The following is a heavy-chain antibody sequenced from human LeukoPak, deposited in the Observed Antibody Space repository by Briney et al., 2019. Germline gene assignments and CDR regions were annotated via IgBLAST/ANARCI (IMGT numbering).Heavy chain of an antibody. CDR3: ARHGRATIVVVPGNWFDP. Sequence: SETLSLTCAVYGGSFSGYYWSWIRQPPGKGLEWIGSIYYSGSTYYNPSLKSRVTISVDTSKNQFSLKLSSVTAADTAVYYRARHGRATIVVVPGNWFDPWGQGTLVTVSS. D-gene: IGHD2-2*01. CDR1: GGSFSGYY. V-gene: IGHV4-34*01. J-gene: IGHJ5*02. CDR2: IYYSGST.